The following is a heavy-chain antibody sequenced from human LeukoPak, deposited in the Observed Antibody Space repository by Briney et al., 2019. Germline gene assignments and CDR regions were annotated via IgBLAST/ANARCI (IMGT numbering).Heavy chain of an antibody. Sequence: PSETLSLTCTVSGGSISSSSYYWGWIRQPPGKGLEWIGSVYYSGSTYYNPSLKSRVTISVDTSKNQFSLKLSSVTAADTAVYYCARTAELTYYDILTGYYCYFDYWGQGTLVTVSS. D-gene: IGHD3-9*01. CDR3: ARTAELTYYDILTGYYCYFDY. CDR1: GGSISSSSYY. V-gene: IGHV4-39*07. CDR2: VYYSGST. J-gene: IGHJ4*02.